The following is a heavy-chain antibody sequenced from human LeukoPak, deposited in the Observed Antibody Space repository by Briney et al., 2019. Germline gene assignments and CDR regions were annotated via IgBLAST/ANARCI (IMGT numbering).Heavy chain of an antibody. J-gene: IGHJ5*02. V-gene: IGHV1-18*01. CDR1: GYTLTRYG. CDR3: ARDFRDCSSTSCHPWFDP. D-gene: IGHD2-2*01. Sequence: ASVKVSYKASGYTLTRYGFSWVRQAPGQGLEWMGWISAYNVNTTYAQKLQGRVTMTTDTSTCTAYMELRSLRSDDTALYSCARDFRDCSSTSCHPWFDPWGQGTLVTVSS. CDR2: ISAYNVNT.